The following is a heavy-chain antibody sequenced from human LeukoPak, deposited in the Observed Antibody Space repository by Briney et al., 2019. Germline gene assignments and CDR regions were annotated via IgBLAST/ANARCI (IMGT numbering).Heavy chain of an antibody. V-gene: IGHV3-23*01. CDR1: GFTSRSYA. CDR3: AKDRLRYDRDAFDI. J-gene: IGHJ3*02. D-gene: IGHD3-22*01. CDR2: ISGSGGST. Sequence: PGGSLRLSCAASGFTSRSYAMNWVRQAPGKGLEWVSAISGSGGSTYYADSVKGRFTISRDNSKNTLYLQMNSLRAEDTAVYYCAKDRLRYDRDAFDIWGQGTMVTVSS.